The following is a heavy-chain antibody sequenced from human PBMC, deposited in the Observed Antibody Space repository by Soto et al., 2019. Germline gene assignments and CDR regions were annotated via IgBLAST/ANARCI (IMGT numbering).Heavy chain of an antibody. D-gene: IGHD3-22*01. Sequence: QEQLVQSGAEVKKPGSSVKVSCKASGGLFSSYPISWVRQVPGQGLEWMGGIIPVFQTAYYTQRFQGRITITADDSRNTAYLELSSLGSEDTGIYYCSRGGSGYTLFNECWGEGTLVTVAS. V-gene: IGHV1-69*01. J-gene: IGHJ4*02. CDR2: IIPVFQTA. CDR3: SRGGSGYTLFNEC. CDR1: GGLFSSYP.